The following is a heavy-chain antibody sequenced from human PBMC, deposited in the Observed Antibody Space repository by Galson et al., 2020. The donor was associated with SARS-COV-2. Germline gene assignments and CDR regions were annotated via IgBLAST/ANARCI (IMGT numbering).Heavy chain of an antibody. CDR3: ARDRGITGTTSGDY. V-gene: IGHV3-21*01. J-gene: IGHJ4*02. D-gene: IGHD1-7*01. CDR2: ISSSSSYI. Sequence: GSLRLSCAASGFTFSSYSMNWVRQAPGKGLEWVSSISSSSSYIYYADSVKCRFTISRDNAKNSLYLQMNSLRAEDTAVYYCARDRGITGTTSGDYWGQGTLVTVSS. CDR1: GFTFSSYS.